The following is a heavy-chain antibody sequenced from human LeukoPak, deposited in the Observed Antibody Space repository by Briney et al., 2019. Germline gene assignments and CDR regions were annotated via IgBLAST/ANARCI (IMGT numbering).Heavy chain of an antibody. Sequence: EASVKVSCKASGYTFTSNGISWVRQAPGQGLEWMGWISAYNGNTNYAQKLQGRVTMTTDTSTSTAYMELRSLRSDDTAVYYCARTSSSWYPRTYYYYGMDVWGQGTTVTVSS. CDR1: GYTFTSNG. CDR3: ARTSSSWYPRTYYYYGMDV. CDR2: ISAYNGNT. J-gene: IGHJ6*02. V-gene: IGHV1-18*01. D-gene: IGHD6-13*01.